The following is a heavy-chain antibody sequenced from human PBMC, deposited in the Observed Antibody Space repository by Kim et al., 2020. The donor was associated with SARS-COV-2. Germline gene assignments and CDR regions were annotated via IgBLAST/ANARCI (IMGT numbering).Heavy chain of an antibody. CDR3: ASLPTGYFWDKLDY. V-gene: IGHV3-74*01. J-gene: IGHJ4*02. D-gene: IGHD3-16*01. Sequence: ADSVKGRFTISRDNARNTLYLQINSLRAEDTAVYYCASLPTGYFWDKLDYWGQGTLVTVSS.